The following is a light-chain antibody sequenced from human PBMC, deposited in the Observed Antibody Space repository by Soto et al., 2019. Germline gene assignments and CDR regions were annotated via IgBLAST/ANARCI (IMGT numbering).Light chain of an antibody. CDR2: GAS. CDR3: QQYGSSPYT. J-gene: IGKJ2*01. V-gene: IGKV3-20*01. CDR1: QSISSSY. Sequence: EIVLTQSPGTLSLSPGESVTLSCRASQSISSSYLAWYQQKPGQAPRLLIYGASSRATGIPDRFSGSGSGTDFTLTISRLEPEDYEVYYCQQYGSSPYTFGQGTKLEIK.